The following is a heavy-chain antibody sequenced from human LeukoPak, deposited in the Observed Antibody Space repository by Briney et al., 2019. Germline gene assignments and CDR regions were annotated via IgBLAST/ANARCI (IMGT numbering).Heavy chain of an antibody. CDR1: GGSFSGYY. CDR3: ARGAPRYYYDSSGYPDFDY. D-gene: IGHD3-22*01. CDR2: IKHSGIT. V-gene: IGHV4-34*01. Sequence: PTETLSLTCAVYGGSFSGYYWSWIRQPPGKGLEWTGEIKHSGITNYHPPLKSRVTISVDTPKNQFSLMLSSVTAADTALYYCARGAPRYYYDSSGYPDFDYWGQGPLVTVSS. J-gene: IGHJ4*02.